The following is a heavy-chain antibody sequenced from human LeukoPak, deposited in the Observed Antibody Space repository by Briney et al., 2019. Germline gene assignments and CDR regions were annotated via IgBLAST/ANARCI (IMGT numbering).Heavy chain of an antibody. Sequence: GGSLRLSCVASGFTFSGFAMIWVRQAPGKGLQWVSAISGPSSHTYYADSVRGRFTISRDNAKNSLFLQMSYLRDEDTAIYYCARHRGVSFWGQGTLVTVSS. CDR1: GFTFSGFA. J-gene: IGHJ4*02. CDR3: ARHRGVSF. D-gene: IGHD1-14*01. V-gene: IGHV3-21*01. CDR2: ISGPSSHT.